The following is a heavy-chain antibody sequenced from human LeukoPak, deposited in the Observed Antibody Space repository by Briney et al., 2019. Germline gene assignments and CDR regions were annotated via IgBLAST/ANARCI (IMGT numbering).Heavy chain of an antibody. CDR3: ARGGADSSSWYQTGGYFDY. V-gene: IGHV4-59*01. J-gene: IGHJ4*02. Sequence: GSLRLSCAAPGFTFSSYWMSWIRQPPGKGLEWIGYIYYSGSTNYNPSLKSRVTISVDTSKNQFSLKLSSVTAADTAVYYCARGGADSSSWYQTGGYFDYWGQGTLVTVSS. CDR1: GFTFSSYW. D-gene: IGHD6-13*01. CDR2: IYYSGST.